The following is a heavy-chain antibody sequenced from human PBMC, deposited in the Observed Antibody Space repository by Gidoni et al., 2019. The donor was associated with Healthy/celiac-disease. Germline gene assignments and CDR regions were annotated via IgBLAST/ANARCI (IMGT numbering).Heavy chain of an antibody. D-gene: IGHD5-12*01. Sequence: EVQLVESGGGLVQPGGSLKLSCAAPGFTFSGSAMHWVRQASGKGLEWIGRIRSKANSYATAYAASVKGRFTISRDDSKNTAYLQMNSLKTEDTAVYYCTRRADGYNDFDYWGQGTLVTVSS. J-gene: IGHJ4*02. CDR3: TRRADGYNDFDY. CDR1: GFTFSGSA. CDR2: IRSKANSYAT. V-gene: IGHV3-73*02.